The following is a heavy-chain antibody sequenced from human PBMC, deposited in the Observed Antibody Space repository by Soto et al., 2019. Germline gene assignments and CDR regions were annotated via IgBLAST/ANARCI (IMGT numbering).Heavy chain of an antibody. CDR2: ISSSSSYI. J-gene: IGHJ6*02. D-gene: IGHD2-21*01. CDR1: GFTFSSYS. Sequence: GGSLRLSCAASGFTFSSYSMNWVRQAPGKGLEWVSSISSSSSYIYYADSVKGRFTISRDNAKNSLYLQMNSLRAEDTAVYYCARVNEFVVRDGYYYGMDVWGQGTTVTVSS. V-gene: IGHV3-21*01. CDR3: ARVNEFVVRDGYYYGMDV.